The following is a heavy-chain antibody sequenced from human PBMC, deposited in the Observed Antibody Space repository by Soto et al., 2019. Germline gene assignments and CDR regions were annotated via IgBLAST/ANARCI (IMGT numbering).Heavy chain of an antibody. CDR3: ARSHGGSSSLDIYYYYYYGMDV. CDR2: VIPIFGTP. V-gene: IGHV1-69*01. D-gene: IGHD2-15*01. Sequence: QVQLVQSGAEVKKPGSSVKVSCTAPGGTFSTYAISWVRQAPGQGLEWMGGVIPIFGTPKYAQKFQGRVTITADESTSTGYMERRSLRSEDTAVYYCARSHGGSSSLDIYYYYYYGMDVWGQGTTVTVSS. CDR1: GGTFSTYA. J-gene: IGHJ6*02.